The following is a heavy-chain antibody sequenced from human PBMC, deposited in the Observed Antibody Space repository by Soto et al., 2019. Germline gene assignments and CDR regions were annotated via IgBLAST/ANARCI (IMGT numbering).Heavy chain of an antibody. CDR2: ISAYNGNT. V-gene: IGHV1-18*01. CDR1: GYTFTSYG. Sequence: ASVKVSCKASGYTFTSYGISWVRQAPGQGLEWMGWISAYNGNTNYAQKLQGRVTMTTDTSTSTAYMELRSLRSDDTAVYYCARDVEYSGYDNYYYYGMDVWGQGTKVTVSS. D-gene: IGHD5-12*01. J-gene: IGHJ6*02. CDR3: ARDVEYSGYDNYYYYGMDV.